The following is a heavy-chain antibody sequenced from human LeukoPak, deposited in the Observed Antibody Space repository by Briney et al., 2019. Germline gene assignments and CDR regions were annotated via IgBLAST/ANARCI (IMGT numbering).Heavy chain of an antibody. V-gene: IGHV4-59*08. CDR1: GGSMSSYY. CDR2: IYYSGST. D-gene: IGHD3-10*01. J-gene: IGHJ6*03. Sequence: SETLSLTCTVSGGSMSSYYWSWIRQPPGKGLEWIGYIYYSGSTNYNPSLKSRVTISVDTSKNQFSLKLSSVTAADTAVYYCASQLWSGDYYYYMDVWGKGTTVTVSS. CDR3: ASQLWSGDYYYYMDV.